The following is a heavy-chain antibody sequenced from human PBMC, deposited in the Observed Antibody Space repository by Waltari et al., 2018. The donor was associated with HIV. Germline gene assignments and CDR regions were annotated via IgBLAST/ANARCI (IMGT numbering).Heavy chain of an antibody. V-gene: IGHV3-23*01. CDR2: ISTSGGTT. J-gene: IGHJ4*02. Sequence: EVQLLESGGGLVQPGGSLRLSCAASGFTFASYDMSWVRQAPGKGLGWVSAISTSGGTTYYADSVKGRFTISRDNSKNTLYLQMNSLRAEDTALYYCAKGGVTTEPFDCWGQGTLVTVSS. D-gene: IGHD4-4*01. CDR3: AKGGVTTEPFDC. CDR1: GFTFASYD.